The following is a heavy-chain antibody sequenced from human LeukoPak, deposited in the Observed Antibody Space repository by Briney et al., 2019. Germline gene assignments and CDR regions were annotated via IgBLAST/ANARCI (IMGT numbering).Heavy chain of an antibody. CDR2: IYYSGST. V-gene: IGHV4-59*01. Sequence: SETLSLTCTVSGGPISSYYWSWIRQPPGKGLEWIGYIYYSGSTNYNPSLKSRVTISVDTSKNQFSLKLSSVTAADTAVYYCAGFSLRQYSSSGDFDYWGQGTLVTVSS. CDR3: AGFSLRQYSSSGDFDY. CDR1: GGPISSYY. D-gene: IGHD6-13*01. J-gene: IGHJ4*02.